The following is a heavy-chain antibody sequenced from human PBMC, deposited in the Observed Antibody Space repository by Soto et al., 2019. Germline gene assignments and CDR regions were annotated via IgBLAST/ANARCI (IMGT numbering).Heavy chain of an antibody. J-gene: IGHJ6*02. CDR2: IYYSGST. CDR1: GGSISSGGYY. D-gene: IGHD3-3*01. V-gene: IGHV4-31*03. Sequence: PSETLSLTCTVSGGSISSGGYYWSWIRQHPGKGLEWIGYIYYSGSTNYNPSLKSRVTITRDMSTSTAYMELSSLRSEDTAVYYCAAGWLRFLEWFPQPYYGMDVWGQGTTVTVSS. CDR3: AAGWLRFLEWFPQPYYGMDV.